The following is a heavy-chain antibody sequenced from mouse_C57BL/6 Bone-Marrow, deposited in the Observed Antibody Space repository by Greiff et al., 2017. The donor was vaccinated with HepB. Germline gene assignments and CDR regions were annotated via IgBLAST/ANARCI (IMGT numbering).Heavy chain of an antibody. CDR3: ARKTGTGAWFAY. CDR2: ISDGGSYT. V-gene: IGHV5-4*01. Sequence: EVQLVESGGGLVKPGGSLKLSCAASGFTFSSYAMSWVRQTPEKRLEWVATISDGGSYTYYPDNVKGRFTISRDNAKNNLYLQMSQLKSEDTAMYYCARKTGTGAWFAYWGQETLVTVSA. D-gene: IGHD4-1*01. CDR1: GFTFSSYA. J-gene: IGHJ3*01.